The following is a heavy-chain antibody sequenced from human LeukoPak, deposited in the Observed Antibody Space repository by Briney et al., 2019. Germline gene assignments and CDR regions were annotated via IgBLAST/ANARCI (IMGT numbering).Heavy chain of an antibody. Sequence: SETLSLTSTVSGDSISSSSQSSGSGWIRQPPGKGLEWIGTIYFSGSTYYNPSLKSRVTTSVDTSKNQFSLKVNSVTAADTAMYYCARDLAWGYSYGYYFDYWGQGTLVSVSS. CDR1: GDSISSSSQSSG. J-gene: IGHJ4*02. D-gene: IGHD5-18*01. V-gene: IGHV4-39*07. CDR3: ARDLAWGYSYGYYFDY. CDR2: IYFSGST.